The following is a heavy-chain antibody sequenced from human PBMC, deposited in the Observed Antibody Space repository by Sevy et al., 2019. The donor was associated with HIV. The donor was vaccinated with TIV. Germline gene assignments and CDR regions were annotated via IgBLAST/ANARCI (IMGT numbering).Heavy chain of an antibody. D-gene: IGHD3-16*01. CDR3: ARDLPHLLPWELSRGSDY. CDR2: ISHDEILK. V-gene: IGHV3-30*04. J-gene: IGHJ4*02. Sequence: GGSLRLSCAASGFTFSSYALHWFRQAPGKVLEWVAVISHDEILKEYADSVKGRFTISRDSSKNTIYLEMNSLRPEDTAVYYCARDLPHLLPWELSRGSDYWGQGTLVTVSS. CDR1: GFTFSSYA.